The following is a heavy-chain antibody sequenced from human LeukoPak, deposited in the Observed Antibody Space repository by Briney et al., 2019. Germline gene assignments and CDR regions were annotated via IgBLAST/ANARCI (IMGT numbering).Heavy chain of an antibody. V-gene: IGHV3-23*01. CDR3: AKASSAYRPYFFDS. CDR1: GFPFSDYA. J-gene: IGHJ4*02. D-gene: IGHD3-16*01. Sequence: PGGSLRLSCAASGFPFSDYAMAWVRPAPGQGLEWVLAISGGGASTYYADSVKGRFTISRDNSKNTLFLEMSSLRAEDSALYYCAKASSAYRPYFFDSWGQGTLVTVSS. CDR2: ISGGGAST.